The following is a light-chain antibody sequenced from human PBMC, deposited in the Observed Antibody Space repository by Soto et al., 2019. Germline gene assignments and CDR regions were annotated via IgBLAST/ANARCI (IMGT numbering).Light chain of an antibody. J-gene: IGLJ1*01. CDR3: TSYSTSTTPHYV. V-gene: IGLV2-14*03. CDR2: DVS. Sequence: QSVLTQPASVSGSPGQSITISCTGTSSDVGGYNYVSWYQQHPGKAPKLMIFDVSYGPSGLSNRFSGSKSGNTASLTISGLQSEDEADYYCTSYSTSTTPHYVFGSGTKVTVL. CDR1: SSDVGGYNY.